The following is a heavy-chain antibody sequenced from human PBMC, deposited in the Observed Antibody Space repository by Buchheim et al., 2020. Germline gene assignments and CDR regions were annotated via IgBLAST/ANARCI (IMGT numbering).Heavy chain of an antibody. J-gene: IGHJ4*02. CDR3: ARLVRAPGYCSSTSCSGNDY. CDR2: IIPIFGTA. CDR1: GGTFSSYA. D-gene: IGHD2-2*03. Sequence: QVQLVQSGAEVKRPGSSVKVSCKASGGTFSSYAISWVRQAPGQGLEWMGGIIPIFGTANYAQTFQGRVTITADKSTNTAYMELSSLRSEDTAVYYCARLVRAPGYCSSTSCSGNDYWGQGTL. V-gene: IGHV1-69*06.